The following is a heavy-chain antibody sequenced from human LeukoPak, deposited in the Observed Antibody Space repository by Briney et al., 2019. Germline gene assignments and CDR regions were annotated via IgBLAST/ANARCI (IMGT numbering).Heavy chain of an antibody. CDR3: ARDRYSYGYWSDI. V-gene: IGHV1-18*01. D-gene: IGHD5-18*01. CDR1: GYTFSIYG. J-gene: IGHJ3*02. Sequence: ASVKVSCKASGYTFSIYGISWMRQAPGQGLEWMGCISDYNGNTIYVQKFQGRVTMTTDTSTSTAYMELRRLRSDDTAVYYCARDRYSYGYWSDIWGQGTMVTVSS. CDR2: ISDYNGNT.